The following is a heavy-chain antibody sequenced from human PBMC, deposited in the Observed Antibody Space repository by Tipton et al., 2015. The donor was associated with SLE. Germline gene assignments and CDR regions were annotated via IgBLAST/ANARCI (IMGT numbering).Heavy chain of an antibody. CDR2: IYSSGST. CDR3: ARDHTTVIPYKNYGMDV. J-gene: IGHJ6*02. Sequence: TLSLTCIVSGGSMSIYKWSWIRQTPGKGLEWIGFIYSSGSTMYNPSLKSRVTISVDTSKNQFSLTLTSVTAADTAVYYCARDHTTVIPYKNYGMDVWGQGTTVTVSS. D-gene: IGHD4-17*01. V-gene: IGHV4-59*01. CDR1: GGSMSIYK.